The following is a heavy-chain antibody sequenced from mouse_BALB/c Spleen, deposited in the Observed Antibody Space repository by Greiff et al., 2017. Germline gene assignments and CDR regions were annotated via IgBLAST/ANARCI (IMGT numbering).Heavy chain of an antibody. CDR3: ALYYYGSSQYYYAMDY. D-gene: IGHD1-1*01. V-gene: IGHV1-80*01. CDR1: GYAFSSYW. J-gene: IGHJ4*01. CDR2: IYPGDGDT. Sequence: QVQLKHSGAELVRPGSSVKISCKASGYAFSSYWMNWVKQRPGQGLEWIGQIYPGDGDTNYNGKFKGKATLTADKSSSTAYMQLSSLTSEDSAVYFCALYYYGSSQYYYAMDYWGQGTSVTVSS.